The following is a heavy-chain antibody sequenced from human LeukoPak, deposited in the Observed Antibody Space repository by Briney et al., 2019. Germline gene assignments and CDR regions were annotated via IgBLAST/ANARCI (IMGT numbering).Heavy chain of an antibody. CDR1: GGSISSGDYY. V-gene: IGHV4-30-4*08. CDR3: AREPRYNWNYGG. Sequence: PSETLSLTCTVSGGSISSGDYYWRWIRQPPGKGLEWIVYIYYSGSTYYNPSLKSRVTISVDTSKNQFSLKLSSVTAADTAVYCCAREPRYNWNYGGWGQRTLVTVSS. J-gene: IGHJ4*02. D-gene: IGHD1-7*01. CDR2: IYYSGST.